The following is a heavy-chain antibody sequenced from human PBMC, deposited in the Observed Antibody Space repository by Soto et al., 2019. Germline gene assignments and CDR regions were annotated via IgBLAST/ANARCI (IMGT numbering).Heavy chain of an antibody. CDR3: ARGEGIVLVPAAPFDP. V-gene: IGHV3-33*01. CDR2: IWYDGSNK. CDR1: GFTFSSYG. D-gene: IGHD2-2*01. J-gene: IGHJ5*02. Sequence: QVQLVESGGGVVQPGRSLRLSCAASGFTFSSYGMHWVRQAPGKGLEWVAVIWYDGSNKYYADSVKGRFTISRDNSKNXRYLQMNSLRAEDTAVYYCARGEGIVLVPAAPFDPWGQGTLVTVSS.